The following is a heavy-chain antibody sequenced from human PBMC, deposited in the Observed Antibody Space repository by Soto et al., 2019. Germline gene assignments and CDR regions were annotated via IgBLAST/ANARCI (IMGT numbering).Heavy chain of an antibody. Sequence: GGSLRLSCAASGFTFSSYGMHWVRQAPGKGLEWVAVIWYDGSNKYYADSVKGRFTISRDNSKNTLYLQMNSLRAEDTAVYYCARGQKGYSSSSVAFDIWGQGTMVTVSS. CDR3: ARGQKGYSSSSVAFDI. J-gene: IGHJ3*02. V-gene: IGHV3-33*01. D-gene: IGHD6-6*01. CDR2: IWYDGSNK. CDR1: GFTFSSYG.